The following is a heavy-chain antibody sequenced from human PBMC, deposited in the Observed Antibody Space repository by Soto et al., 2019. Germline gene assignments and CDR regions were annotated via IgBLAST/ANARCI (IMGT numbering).Heavy chain of an antibody. CDR3: AGGGYCSSTSCYAGGYYYGMDV. J-gene: IGHJ6*02. CDR2: IIPILGIA. Sequence: QVQLVQSGAEVKKPGSSVKVSCKASGGTFSSYTISWVRQAPGQGLEWMGRIIPILGIANYAQKFQGRVTITADKSTSTAYMELGSLRSEDTAVYYCAGGGYCSSTSCYAGGYYYGMDVWGQGTTVTVSS. D-gene: IGHD2-2*01. CDR1: GGTFSSYT. V-gene: IGHV1-69*02.